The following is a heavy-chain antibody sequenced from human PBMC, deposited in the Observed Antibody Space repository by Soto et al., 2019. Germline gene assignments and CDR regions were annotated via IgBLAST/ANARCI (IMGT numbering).Heavy chain of an antibody. Sequence: QVQLQESGPGLVKPSETLSLTCTVSGGSISNSYWSWIRQPPGKALEWIGYVHYSGSTNYNPSLKSRLTISVDTSNNQFSLKLTSVTAADTAVYYCAKGGWYVDHWSQGTLVTVSS. D-gene: IGHD6-19*01. CDR1: GGSISNSY. V-gene: IGHV4-59*01. CDR2: VHYSGST. CDR3: AKGGWYVDH. J-gene: IGHJ4*02.